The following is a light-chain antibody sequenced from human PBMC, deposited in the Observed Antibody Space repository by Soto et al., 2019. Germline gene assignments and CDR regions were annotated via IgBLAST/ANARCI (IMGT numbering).Light chain of an antibody. CDR1: QSIGIY. J-gene: IGKJ1*01. Sequence: DIQMTQSPSSLCASVGDRVTITCRASQSIGIYLNWYQKKPGKAPKLLIHAASTLQSWAPSTFSGSGYGTDFALTISSLQPEDIATYYCHQTFANPWTFAHGTKVDIK. CDR2: AAS. V-gene: IGKV1-39*01. CDR3: HQTFANPWT.